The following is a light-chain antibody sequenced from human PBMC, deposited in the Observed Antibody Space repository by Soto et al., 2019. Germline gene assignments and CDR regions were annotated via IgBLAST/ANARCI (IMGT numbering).Light chain of an antibody. CDR1: QSISNN. CDR2: GAS. J-gene: IGKJ1*01. Sequence: EIVMTQSPATLSVSPGERATLSCRASQSISNNLAWYQHKPGQAARLLIYGASTRATGIPAKFSGSGSGTEFTVTISSLQSEDFAVYYCQQYNGFPWTFGQGTKVEIK. CDR3: QQYNGFPWT. V-gene: IGKV3-15*01.